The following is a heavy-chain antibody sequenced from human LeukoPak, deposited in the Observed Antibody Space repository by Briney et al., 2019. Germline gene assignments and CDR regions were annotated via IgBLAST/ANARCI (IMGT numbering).Heavy chain of an antibody. V-gene: IGHV4-38-2*02. J-gene: IGHJ6*03. CDR3: ARWVGGYDSGYYYYMDV. Sequence: PSETLSLTCTVSGYSISSGYYWGWIRQPPGKGLEWIGSIYHSGRTFYNPSLKSRVTISVDTSKNQFSLKLSSVTAADTAVYYCARWVGGYDSGYYYYMDVWGKGTTVTVSS. CDR1: GYSISSGYY. CDR2: IYHSGRT. D-gene: IGHD5-12*01.